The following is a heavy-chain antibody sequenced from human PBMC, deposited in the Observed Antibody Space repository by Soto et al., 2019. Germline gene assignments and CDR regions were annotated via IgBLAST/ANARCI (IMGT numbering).Heavy chain of an antibody. CDR3: ARFWSGQSGMDV. CDR1: AGSISSGGYY. J-gene: IGHJ6*04. CDR2: IYYSGST. Sequence: QVQLQESGPGLVKPSQTLSLTCTVSAGSISSGGYYWSWIRQHPGKGLEWIGYIYYSGSTYYNPALKSRVTISVDTSKNQFSLKLSSVTGADTAVYYCARFWSGQSGMDVWGEGTTVTVSS. V-gene: IGHV4-31*03. D-gene: IGHD3-3*01.